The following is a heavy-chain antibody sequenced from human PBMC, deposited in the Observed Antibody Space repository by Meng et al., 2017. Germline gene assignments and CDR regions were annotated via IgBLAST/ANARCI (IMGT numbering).Heavy chain of an antibody. J-gene: IGHJ5*02. D-gene: IGHD6-13*01. V-gene: IGHV4-4*02. Sequence: QGPLQESCPGLVKPLGTLSLTCAVSGGSISSSNWWSWVRQPPGKGLEWIGEIYHSGSTNYNPSLKSRVTISVDKSKNQFSLKLSSVTAADTAVYYCARRGIAAAGNNWFDPWGQGTLVTVSS. CDR1: GGSISSSNW. CDR2: IYHSGST. CDR3: ARRGIAAAGNNWFDP.